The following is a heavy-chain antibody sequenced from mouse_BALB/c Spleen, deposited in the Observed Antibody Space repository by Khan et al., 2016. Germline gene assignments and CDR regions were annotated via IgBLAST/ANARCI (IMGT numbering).Heavy chain of an antibody. D-gene: IGHD2-4*01. J-gene: IGHJ3*01. CDR3: ASYYDYDGGFAY. CDR2: IWGDGST. V-gene: IGHV2-6-7*01. CDR1: GFSLTGFS. Sequence: VQLQESGPGLVAPSQSLSITCTVSGFSLTGFSVNWVRQPPGKALEWLGMIWGDGSTDYNSALKSRLSFSKDDSKSQVFLKMNSLQTDDTARYFGASYYDYDGGFAYWGQGTLVTVSA.